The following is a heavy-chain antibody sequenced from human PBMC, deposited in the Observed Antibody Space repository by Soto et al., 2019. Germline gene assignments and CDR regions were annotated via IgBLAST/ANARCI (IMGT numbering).Heavy chain of an antibody. V-gene: IGHV5-10-1*01. Sequence: PGESLKISCKGSGYSFTSYWISWVRQMPGKGLEWMGRIDPSDSYTNYSPSFQGHVTISADKSISTAYLQWSSLKASDTAMYYCAREAAGHHYYYGMDVWGQGTTVTVSS. CDR3: AREAAGHHYYYGMDV. J-gene: IGHJ6*02. CDR1: GYSFTSYW. D-gene: IGHD6-13*01. CDR2: IDPSDSYT.